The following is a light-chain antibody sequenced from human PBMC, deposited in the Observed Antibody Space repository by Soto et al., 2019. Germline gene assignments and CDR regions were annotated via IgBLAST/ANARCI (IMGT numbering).Light chain of an antibody. J-gene: IGKJ1*01. CDR1: LSVNNY. CDR3: QQRSNRPRT. Sequence: ESVLTPSPATLALSPGERATLSCRASLSVNNYLAWYQQKPGQAPRLLIYDASNRATGIPPRFSGSGSGTDFTLTISGLEPEDSAVYYCQQRSNRPRTFGQGTKVDIK. CDR2: DAS. V-gene: IGKV3-11*01.